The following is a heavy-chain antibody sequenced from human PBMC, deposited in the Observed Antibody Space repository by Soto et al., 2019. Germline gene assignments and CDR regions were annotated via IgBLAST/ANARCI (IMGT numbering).Heavy chain of an antibody. Sequence: PSETLSLTCTVSGGSISSGGYYWSWIRQHPGKGLEWIGYIYYSGSTYYNPSLKSRVTISVDTSKNQFSLKLSSVTAADTAVYYCARHERGDYDFDYWGQGTLVTVSS. CDR1: GGSISSGGYY. CDR2: IYYSGST. J-gene: IGHJ4*02. V-gene: IGHV4-39*01. CDR3: ARHERGDYDFDY. D-gene: IGHD4-17*01.